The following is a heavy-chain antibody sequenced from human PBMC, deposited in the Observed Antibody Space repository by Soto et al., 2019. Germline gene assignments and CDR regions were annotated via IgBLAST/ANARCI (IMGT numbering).Heavy chain of an antibody. CDR3: ARDTGVTNYYFDY. J-gene: IGHJ4*02. Sequence: QVQLVESGGGVVQPGTSLRLSCAPSGFTFSSYGMHWVRQAPGKGLEWVAVIWYDGSKQYYADSVKGRFTISRDNSKNALYLQMNSLRAEDTAVYYCARDTGVTNYYFDYWGQGTLVTVSS. CDR1: GFTFSSYG. V-gene: IGHV3-33*01. D-gene: IGHD3-3*01. CDR2: IWYDGSKQ.